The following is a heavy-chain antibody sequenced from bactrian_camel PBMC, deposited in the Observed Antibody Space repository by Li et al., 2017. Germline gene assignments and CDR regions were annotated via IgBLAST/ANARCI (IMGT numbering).Heavy chain of an antibody. V-gene: IGHV3S54*01. D-gene: IGHD4*01. CDR2: IDTSGHRT. CDR1: ADSRCM. Sequence: VQLVESGGDSVPAGGSLRLSCAASADSRCMAWFRQGLGNKREGVAMIDTSGHRTYYADPVKGRFTISRDNAKNTLYLQMNSLIPGDTAMYYCAAGATPATVTTHTGQGTQVTVS. J-gene: IGHJ4*01.